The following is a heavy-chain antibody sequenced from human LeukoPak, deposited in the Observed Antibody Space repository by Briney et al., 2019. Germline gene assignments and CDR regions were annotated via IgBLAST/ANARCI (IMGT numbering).Heavy chain of an antibody. Sequence: GGSLRLSCAASGFTFSSYAMHWVRKAQGKGLEWVAVISYDGSNKYYADSVKGRFTISRDNSENTLYLQMNSLRAEDTAVYYCARDKLVRSFDYWGQGTLVTVSS. CDR1: GFTFSSYA. CDR2: ISYDGSNK. J-gene: IGHJ4*02. CDR3: ARDKLVRSFDY. V-gene: IGHV3-30-3*01. D-gene: IGHD6-13*01.